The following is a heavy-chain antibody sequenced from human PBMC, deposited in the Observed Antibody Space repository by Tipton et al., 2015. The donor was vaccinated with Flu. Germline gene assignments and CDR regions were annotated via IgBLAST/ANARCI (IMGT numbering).Heavy chain of an antibody. V-gene: IGHV4-34*01. CDR3: VRGGGSSSGRWFDP. CDR1: GGSFSGYY. Sequence: TLSLTCAVYGGSFSGYYLSWIRQPPGKGLEYIGEINHRGSTNYNPSLKSRVTISVDTCKNQFSLKLTYVTAAGTAVYYCVRGGGSSSGRWFDPWGRGTLVTVSS. D-gene: IGHD3-10*01. CDR2: INHRGST. J-gene: IGHJ5*02.